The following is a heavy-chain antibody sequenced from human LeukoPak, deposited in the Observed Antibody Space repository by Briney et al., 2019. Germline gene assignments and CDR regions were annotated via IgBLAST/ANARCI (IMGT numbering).Heavy chain of an antibody. Sequence: GESLKISCKGSGYSFPIYWIGWVRQMPGKGLEWMGVNYPAASDTRYSPSFQGQVTISADKSISTAYLQWSSLKASDTAMYYCARPVRHGDYSWADYWGQGTLVTVSS. D-gene: IGHD4-17*01. CDR1: GYSFPIYW. CDR2: NYPAASDT. V-gene: IGHV5-51*01. CDR3: ARPVRHGDYSWADY. J-gene: IGHJ4*02.